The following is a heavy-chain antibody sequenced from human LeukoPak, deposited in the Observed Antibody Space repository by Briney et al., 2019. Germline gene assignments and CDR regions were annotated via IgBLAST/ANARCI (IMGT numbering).Heavy chain of an antibody. CDR3: ASGYSSSWYSPERN. CDR1: GFTVSSNY. J-gene: IGHJ4*02. V-gene: IGHV3-66*01. D-gene: IGHD6-13*01. CDR2: IHSGGTT. Sequence: GGSLRLSCAVSGFTVSSNYMSWVRQAPGKGLEWDSLIHSGGTTYYVDSVKGRFTISRDTSKNTLYLQMNSLRAEDTAVYYCASGYSSSWYSPERNWGQGTLVTGSS.